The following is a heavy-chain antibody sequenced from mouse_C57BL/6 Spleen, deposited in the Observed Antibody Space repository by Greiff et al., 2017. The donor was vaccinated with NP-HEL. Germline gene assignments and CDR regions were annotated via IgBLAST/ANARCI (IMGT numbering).Heavy chain of an antibody. Sequence: QVQLQQPGAELVKPGASVKLSCKASGYTFTSYWMHWVKQRPGQGLEWIGMIHPNSGSTNYNEKFKSKATLTVDKSSSTAYMQLSSLTSEDSAVYYCARWDDYDVRDYWGQGTTLTVSS. V-gene: IGHV1-64*01. CDR1: GYTFTSYW. CDR2: IHPNSGST. J-gene: IGHJ2*01. CDR3: ARWDDYDVRDY. D-gene: IGHD2-4*01.